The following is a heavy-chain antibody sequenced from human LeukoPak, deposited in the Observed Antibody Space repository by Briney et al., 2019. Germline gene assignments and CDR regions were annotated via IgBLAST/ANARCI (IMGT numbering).Heavy chain of an antibody. CDR1: GFTFSSYT. Sequence: GGSLRLSCAASGFTFSSYTMHWVRQAPGKGLEWVAVISYDGSNKYYADSVKGRFTISRDNSKNTLYLQMNSLRTEDTAVYYCAREWFGELQSRAIDYWGQGTLVTVSS. J-gene: IGHJ4*02. V-gene: IGHV3-30*04. CDR2: ISYDGSNK. D-gene: IGHD3-10*01. CDR3: AREWFGELQSRAIDY.